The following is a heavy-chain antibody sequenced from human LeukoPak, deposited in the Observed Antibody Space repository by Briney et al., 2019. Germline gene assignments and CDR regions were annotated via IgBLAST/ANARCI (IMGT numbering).Heavy chain of an antibody. J-gene: IGHJ4*02. CDR2: ISGSGGST. D-gene: IGHD3-10*01. Sequence: GGSLRLSCAASGFTFSSYAMSWVRQAPGKGLEWVSAISGSGGSTYYADSVKGRFTISRDNSKNTLNLQMNSLRAEDTAIYYCAKDGRIWFGEFIDSWGQGTLVTVSS. CDR1: GFTFSSYA. CDR3: AKDGRIWFGEFIDS. V-gene: IGHV3-23*01.